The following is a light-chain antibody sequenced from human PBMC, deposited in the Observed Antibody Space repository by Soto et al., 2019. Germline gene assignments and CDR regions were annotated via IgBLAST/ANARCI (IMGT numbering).Light chain of an antibody. J-gene: IGKJ5*01. CDR1: QSVSSY. CDR3: QQRSNWPPIT. V-gene: IGKV3-11*01. Sequence: TVVTHSRSALSFAAGERGTLCSRASQSVSSYLAWYQQKPGQAPRLLIYDASNRATGIPARFSGSGSGTDFTLTISSLEPADYAVYYCQQRSNWPPITCGQGTRVDIK. CDR2: DAS.